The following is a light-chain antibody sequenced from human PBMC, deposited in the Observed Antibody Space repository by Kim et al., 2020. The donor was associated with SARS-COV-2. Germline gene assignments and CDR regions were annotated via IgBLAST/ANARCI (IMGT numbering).Light chain of an antibody. V-gene: IGLV3-19*01. CDR1: SLRSYY. Sequence: LGQKVRITCQGDSLRSYYASWYQQKPGQAPVLVIYGKTNRPSGIPDRFSGSSSGNTASLTITGAQAEDEADYYCNSRDSSGNHVVFGGGTQLTVL. J-gene: IGLJ2*01. CDR2: GKT. CDR3: NSRDSSGNHVV.